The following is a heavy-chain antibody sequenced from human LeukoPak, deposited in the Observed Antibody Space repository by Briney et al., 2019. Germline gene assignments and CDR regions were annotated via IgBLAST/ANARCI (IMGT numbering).Heavy chain of an antibody. D-gene: IGHD2-15*01. CDR3: AKDSSAGFDI. J-gene: IGHJ3*02. Sequence: PGRSLRLSCAASGFTFDDYAMHWVRQAPGKGLGWVSGISWNSGSIGYADSVKGRFTISRDNAKNSLYLQMNSLRAEDMALYYCAKDSSAGFDIWGQGTMVTVSS. CDR2: ISWNSGSI. V-gene: IGHV3-9*03. CDR1: GFTFDDYA.